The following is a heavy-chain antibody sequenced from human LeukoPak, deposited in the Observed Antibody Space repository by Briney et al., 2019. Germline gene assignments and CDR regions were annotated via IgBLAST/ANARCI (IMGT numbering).Heavy chain of an antibody. CDR1: GFTFSSYA. V-gene: IGHV3-23*01. CDR2: LSGSGGST. CDR3: AKGVKYSGRLGAFDI. J-gene: IGHJ3*02. D-gene: IGHD1-26*01. Sequence: GGSLRLSCAASGFTFSSYAMSWVRQAPGKGLEWVSALSGSGGSTYYADSVKGRFTISRDNSKNTLYLQMNSLRAEDTAVYYCAKGVKYSGRLGAFDIWGQGTMVTVSS.